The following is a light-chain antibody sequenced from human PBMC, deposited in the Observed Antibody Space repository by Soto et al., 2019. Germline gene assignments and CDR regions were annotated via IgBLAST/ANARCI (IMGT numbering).Light chain of an antibody. CDR3: QQYNSWPRT. Sequence: DIQMTQSPSSLSASVGDRVTITCRASQSISSYLNLYQQKPGKAPKLLIYGASTLQSGVPSRFSGSGSGTEFTLTITTLQSEDFAVYYCQQYNSWPRTFGQGTKVDIK. CDR1: QSISSY. CDR2: GAS. J-gene: IGKJ1*01. V-gene: IGKV1-39*01.